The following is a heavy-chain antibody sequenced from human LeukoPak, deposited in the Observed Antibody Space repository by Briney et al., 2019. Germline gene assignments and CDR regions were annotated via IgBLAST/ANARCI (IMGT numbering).Heavy chain of an antibody. V-gene: IGHV1-46*01. J-gene: IGHJ4*02. D-gene: IGHD4-17*01. Sequence: ASVKVSCKASGYIFTSYYIRWVRQAPGQGLEWMGIINPSGGSTRYAQKFQGRVTMTRDMSTSTVYMELSSLRSEDTAVYYCATVGRDHGDYVVWSFDYWGQGTLVTVSS. CDR2: INPSGGST. CDR3: ATVGRDHGDYVVWSFDY. CDR1: GYIFTSYY.